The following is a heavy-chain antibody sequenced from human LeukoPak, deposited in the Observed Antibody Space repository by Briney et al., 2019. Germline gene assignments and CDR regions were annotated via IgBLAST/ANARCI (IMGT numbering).Heavy chain of an antibody. J-gene: IGHJ4*02. V-gene: IGHV1-2*06. Sequence: ASVKVSCKASGYTFTGYYMHWVRQAPGQGLEWMGRFNPNSGGTNYAQKFQGRVTMTRDTSISTAYMELSRLRSDDTAVYYCASAVYDSSGYYYDYWGQGTLVTVSS. D-gene: IGHD3-22*01. CDR2: FNPNSGGT. CDR1: GYTFTGYY. CDR3: ASAVYDSSGYYYDY.